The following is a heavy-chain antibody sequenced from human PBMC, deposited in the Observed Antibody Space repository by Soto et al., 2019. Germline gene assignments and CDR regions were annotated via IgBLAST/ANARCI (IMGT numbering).Heavy chain of an antibody. CDR2: IWYDGTNK. CDR1: GFTFSAYG. Sequence: GGSLRLSCAASGFTFSAYGMYWVRQAPGKGLEWVAVIWYDGTNKYYADSVKGRFTISRDNSKNMLYLQMNSLRAEDTAVYYCARDRNYYGSGSSAIHSWGQGKLVTVSS. D-gene: IGHD3-10*01. J-gene: IGHJ4*02. V-gene: IGHV3-33*08. CDR3: ARDRNYYGSGSSAIHS.